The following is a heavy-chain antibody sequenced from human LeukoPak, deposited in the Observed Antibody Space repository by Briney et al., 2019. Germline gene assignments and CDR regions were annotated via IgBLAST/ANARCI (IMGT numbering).Heavy chain of an antibody. Sequence: ASVKVSCKASGGTLSSYAISWVRQAPGQGLEWMGGIIPIFGTANYAQKFQGRVTITADESTSTAYMELSSLRSEDTAVYYCARGVVTTRKYYDSSGYYSFDYWGQGTLVTVSS. CDR2: IIPIFGTA. V-gene: IGHV1-69*13. D-gene: IGHD3-22*01. CDR1: GGTLSSYA. CDR3: ARGVVTTRKYYDSSGYYSFDY. J-gene: IGHJ4*02.